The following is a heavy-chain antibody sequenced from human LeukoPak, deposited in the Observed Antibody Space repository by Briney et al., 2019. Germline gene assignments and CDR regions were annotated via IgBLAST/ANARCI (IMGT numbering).Heavy chain of an antibody. CDR1: GVSINSDDSY. J-gene: IGHJ3*02. CDR3: ARDNGYYYDSSGYYGAFDI. D-gene: IGHD3-22*01. Sequence: SETLSLTCTVSGVSINSDDSYWSWIRQPPGKGLEWIGYIYYSGSTNYNPSLKSRVTISVDTSKNQFSLKLSSVTAADTAVYYCARDNGYYYDSSGYYGAFDIWGQGTMVTVSS. V-gene: IGHV4-61*08. CDR2: IYYSGST.